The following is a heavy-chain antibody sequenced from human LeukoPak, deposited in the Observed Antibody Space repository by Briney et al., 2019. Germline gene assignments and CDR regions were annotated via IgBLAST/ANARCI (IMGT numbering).Heavy chain of an antibody. V-gene: IGHV4-39*07. Sequence: SETLSLTCTVSGGSISSSSYYWGWIRQPPGKGLEWIGSIYYSGSTNHNPSLKSRVTISVDTSKNQFSLKLSSVTAADTAVYYCARSMYSSGWATYYNYGMNVWGQGTTVTVSS. D-gene: IGHD6-19*01. CDR2: IYYSGST. CDR1: GGSISSSSYY. CDR3: ARSMYSSGWATYYNYGMNV. J-gene: IGHJ6*02.